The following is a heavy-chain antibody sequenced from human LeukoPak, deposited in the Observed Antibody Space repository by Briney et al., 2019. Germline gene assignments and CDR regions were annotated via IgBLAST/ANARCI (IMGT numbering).Heavy chain of an antibody. CDR3: THSGSADAFDI. CDR2: INHSGST. D-gene: IGHD1-26*01. V-gene: IGHV4-34*03. CDR1: GGSFSGYY. J-gene: IGHJ3*02. Sequence: SETLSLTCAVYGGSFSGYYWSWIRQPPGKGLEWIGEINHSGSTNYNPSLKSRVTISVDTSKNQFSLKLSSVTAADTAVYYCTHSGSADAFDIWGQGTMVTVSS.